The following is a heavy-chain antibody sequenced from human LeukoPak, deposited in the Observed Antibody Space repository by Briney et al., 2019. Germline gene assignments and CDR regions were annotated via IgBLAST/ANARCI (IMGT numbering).Heavy chain of an antibody. CDR3: ARDNSGSEYNWFDP. CDR2: IYYSGST. D-gene: IGHD5-12*01. J-gene: IGHJ5*02. V-gene: IGHV4-34*01. Sequence: SETLSHTCAVYGGSFSGYYWSWIRQPPGKGLEWIGEIYYSGSTNYNPSLKSRVTISVDTSKNQFSLKLSSVTAADTAVYYCARDNSGSEYNWFDPWGQGTLVTVSS. CDR1: GGSFSGYY.